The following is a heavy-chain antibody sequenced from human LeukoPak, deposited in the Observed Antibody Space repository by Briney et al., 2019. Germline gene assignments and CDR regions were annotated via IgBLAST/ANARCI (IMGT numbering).Heavy chain of an antibody. CDR1: GFTFNNYG. CDR3: AKGPLRGTAAAIDY. J-gene: IGHJ4*02. Sequence: GGSLRLSCAASGFTFNNYGMHWVRQAPGKGLEWVAVISYDGRNKHYPDSVKGRFTISRDISTDTLWLQTDSLRTEDTAVYYCAKGPLRGTAAAIDYWGQGTLVTVSS. V-gene: IGHV3-30*18. D-gene: IGHD2-2*01. CDR2: ISYDGRNK.